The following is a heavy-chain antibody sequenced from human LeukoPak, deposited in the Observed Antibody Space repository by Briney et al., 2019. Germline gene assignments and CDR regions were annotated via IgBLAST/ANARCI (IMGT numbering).Heavy chain of an antibody. D-gene: IGHD5-24*01. Sequence: ASVKVSCKASGYTFTGYYMHWVRQAPGQGLEWMGWINPNSGGTNYAQKFQGRVTMTRDTSISTAYMELSGLRSDDTAVYYCARPLIWLQLYDYWGQGTLVTVSS. J-gene: IGHJ4*02. CDR3: ARPLIWLQLYDY. CDR1: GYTFTGYY. CDR2: INPNSGGT. V-gene: IGHV1-2*02.